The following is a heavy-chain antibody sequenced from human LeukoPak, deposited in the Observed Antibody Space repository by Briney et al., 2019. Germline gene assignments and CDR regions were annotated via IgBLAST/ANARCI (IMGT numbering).Heavy chain of an antibody. V-gene: IGHV4-31*03. CDR3: ARVTTVTTGLADY. Sequence: SQTLSLTCTVSGGSISSGGYYWSWIRQHRGKGLEWIGYIYYSGSTYYNPSLKSRVTISVDTSKNQFSLKLSSVTAADSAVYYCARVTTVTTGLADYWGQGTLVTVSS. D-gene: IGHD4-17*01. J-gene: IGHJ4*02. CDR2: IYYSGST. CDR1: GGSISSGGYY.